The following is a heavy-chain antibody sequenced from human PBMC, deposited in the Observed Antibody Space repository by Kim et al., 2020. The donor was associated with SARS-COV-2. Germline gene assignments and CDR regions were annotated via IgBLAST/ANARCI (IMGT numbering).Heavy chain of an antibody. CDR2: IYYSGST. Sequence: SETLSLTCTVSGGSISSYYWSWIRQPPGKGLEWIGYIYYSGSTNYNPSLKSRVTISVDTSKNQFSLKLSSVTAADTAVYYCARGLVGACSSTSCYLGHYYYGMDVWGQGTTVTVSS. D-gene: IGHD2-2*01. CDR1: GGSISSYY. CDR3: ARGLVGACSSTSCYLGHYYYGMDV. J-gene: IGHJ6*02. V-gene: IGHV4-59*13.